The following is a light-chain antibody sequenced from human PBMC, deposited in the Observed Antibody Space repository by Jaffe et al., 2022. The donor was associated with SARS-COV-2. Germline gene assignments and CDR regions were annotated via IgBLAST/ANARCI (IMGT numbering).Light chain of an antibody. V-gene: IGKV3-20*01. CDR3: QLYGSSPPNI. Sequence: EIVLTQSPGTLSLSPGERATLSCRASQSVGSNYIAWYQHKPGQAPRLLIHDAFTRATGIPDRFSGTGSGTDFTLTISSLEPEDFSVYYCQLYGSSPPNIFGQGTKLEIK. CDR2: DAF. CDR1: QSVGSNY. J-gene: IGKJ2*01.